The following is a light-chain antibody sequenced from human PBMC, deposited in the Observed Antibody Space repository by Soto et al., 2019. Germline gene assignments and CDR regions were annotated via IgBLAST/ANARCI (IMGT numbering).Light chain of an antibody. J-gene: IGKJ2*01. V-gene: IGKV1-5*01. CDR1: QSISYW. Sequence: DIQLTQSPSTLSASAGDRVTITCRASQSISYWVAWYQQKPGQAPRLLIYDASTLASGVPSRFSGSRSYTEFTLTISSLQPDDLATYYCQQYYRYYTFGQGTKLEIE. CDR3: QQYYRYYT. CDR2: DAS.